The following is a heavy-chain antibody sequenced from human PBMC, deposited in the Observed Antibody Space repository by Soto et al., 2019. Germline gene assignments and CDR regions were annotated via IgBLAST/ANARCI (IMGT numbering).Heavy chain of an antibody. Sequence: EVQLVESGGGLVQPGGSLRLSCAASGFTFSSYWMHWVRQAPGKGLVWVSRIKSDGSSTSYADSVKGRFTISRDSAKNTRYRQMNSLRAEATAVYYCARAADNSVYYFDYWGQGTLVTVSS. D-gene: IGHD1-20*01. J-gene: IGHJ4*02. CDR2: IKSDGSST. CDR1: GFTFSSYW. V-gene: IGHV3-74*01. CDR3: ARAADNSVYYFDY.